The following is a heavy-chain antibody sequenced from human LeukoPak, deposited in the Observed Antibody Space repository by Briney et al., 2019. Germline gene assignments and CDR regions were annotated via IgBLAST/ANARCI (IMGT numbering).Heavy chain of an antibody. J-gene: IGHJ4*02. CDR3: ARLLGSGTTYDY. Sequence: PGRSLRLSCAASGFTFSSYAMHWVRQAPGKGLEWVATLWPDGGTVHYLDSVQGRFTTSRDNAENSLYLQMNSLRVEDTAMYYCARLLGSGTTYDYWGQGSLVTVSP. CDR2: LWPDGGTV. D-gene: IGHD1-7*01. V-gene: IGHV3-7*01. CDR1: GFTFSSYA.